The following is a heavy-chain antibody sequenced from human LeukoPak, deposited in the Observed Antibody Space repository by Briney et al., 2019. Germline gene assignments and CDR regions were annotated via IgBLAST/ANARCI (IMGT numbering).Heavy chain of an antibody. V-gene: IGHV4-38-2*02. CDR1: GYSISSGYY. CDR2: IYHSGST. D-gene: IGHD6-25*01. Sequence: SETLSLTCTVSGYSISSGYYWGWIRQPPGKGLEWIGSIYHSGSTYYNPSLKSRVTISVDTSKNQFSLKLSSVTAADTAVYYCASKAGRYYYYYMDVWGKGTTVTVSS. CDR3: ASKAGRYYYYYMDV. J-gene: IGHJ6*03.